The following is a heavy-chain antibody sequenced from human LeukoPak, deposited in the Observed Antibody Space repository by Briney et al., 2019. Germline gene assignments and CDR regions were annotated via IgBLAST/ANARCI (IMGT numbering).Heavy chain of an antibody. CDR3: ARDNSRSDGYYYYYYMDV. J-gene: IGHJ6*03. CDR1: GGSISSGSYY. Sequence: SETLSLTCTGSGGSISSGSYYWSWIRQPAGKGLEWIGRIYTSGSTNYNPSLKSRVTISVDTSKNQFSLKLSSVTAADTAVYYCARDNSRSDGYYYYYYMDVWGKGTTVTISS. D-gene: IGHD3-10*01. V-gene: IGHV4-61*02. CDR2: IYTSGST.